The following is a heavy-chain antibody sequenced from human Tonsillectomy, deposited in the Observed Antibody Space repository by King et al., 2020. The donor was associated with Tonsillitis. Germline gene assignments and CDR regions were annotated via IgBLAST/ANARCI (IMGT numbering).Heavy chain of an antibody. V-gene: IGHV1-8*01. D-gene: IGHD5/OR15-5a*01. CDR2: VNPNSGNT. CDR1: GYTFSNYD. J-gene: IGHJ4*02. CDR3: ARGEVSGFDY. Sequence: QLVQSGAEVKKPGASVKVSCKTSGYTFSNYDLNWVRQAPGQGLEWMGWVNPNSGNTAYAQKFQGRVTMTRDTSISTVYMELSSLRSEDKAVYYCARGEVSGFDYWGQGTLVTVSS.